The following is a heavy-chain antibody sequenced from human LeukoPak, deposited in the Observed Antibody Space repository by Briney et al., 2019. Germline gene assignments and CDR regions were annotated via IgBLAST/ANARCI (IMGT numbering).Heavy chain of an antibody. V-gene: IGHV3-48*01. Sequence: PGGSLRLSCAASGFTFSSYSMNWVRQAPGKGLEWVSYVSSSSSTIYYADSVKGRFTISRDNSKNTLYLQMNSLRADDTAIYYCAKGRALEVVAAFNYWGQGTVVTASS. CDR3: AKGRALEVVAAFNY. D-gene: IGHD2-15*01. J-gene: IGHJ4*02. CDR2: VSSSSSTI. CDR1: GFTFSSYS.